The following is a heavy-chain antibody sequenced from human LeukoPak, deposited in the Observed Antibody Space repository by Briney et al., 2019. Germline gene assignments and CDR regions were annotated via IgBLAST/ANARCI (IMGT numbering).Heavy chain of an antibody. CDR2: ISSSSSYI. CDR1: GFTFSSYS. D-gene: IGHD3-10*01. Sequence: PGGSLRLSCAASGFTFSSYSMDWVRQAPGKGLEWVSSISSSSSYIYYADSVKGRFTISRDHAKNSLYLQMNSLRAEDTAVYYCAMIWFGEIHPDYWGQGTLVTVSS. CDR3: AMIWFGEIHPDY. J-gene: IGHJ4*02. V-gene: IGHV3-21*01.